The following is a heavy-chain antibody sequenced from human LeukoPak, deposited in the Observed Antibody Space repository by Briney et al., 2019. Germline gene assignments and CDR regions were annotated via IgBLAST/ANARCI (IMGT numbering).Heavy chain of an antibody. CDR1: GYSFTSYW. V-gene: IGHV5-51*01. CDR3: ARHSHKEGYYYYMDV. Sequence: GESLQISCKGSGYSFTSYWIGWVRQMPGKGLEWMGIIYPGDSDTRYSPSFQGQVTISADKSISTAYLQWSSLKASDTAMYYCARHSHKEGYYYYMDVWGKGTTVTVSS. CDR2: IYPGDSDT. J-gene: IGHJ6*03.